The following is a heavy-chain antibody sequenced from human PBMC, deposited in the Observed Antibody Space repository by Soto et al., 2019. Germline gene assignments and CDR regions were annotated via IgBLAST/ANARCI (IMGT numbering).Heavy chain of an antibody. CDR3: AKDLKKQQLVRSNLGYYFDY. Sequence: GGSLRLSCAASGFTFSSYAMSWVRQAPGKGLEWVSAISGSGGSTYYADSVKGRFTISRDNSKNTLYLQMNSLRAEDTAVYYCAKDLKKQQLVRSNLGYYFDYWGQGTLVTVSS. CDR1: GFTFSSYA. J-gene: IGHJ4*02. D-gene: IGHD6-13*01. CDR2: ISGSGGST. V-gene: IGHV3-23*01.